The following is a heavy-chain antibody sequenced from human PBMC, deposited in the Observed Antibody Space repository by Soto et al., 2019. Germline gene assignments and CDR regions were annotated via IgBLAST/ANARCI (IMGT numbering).Heavy chain of an antibody. CDR1: GGTFSSYA. D-gene: IGHD3-16*01. CDR3: ATSKRGIPIEVGWVPHYCYDAMDV. CDR2: IISIFGTA. Sequence: QVQLVQSGAEVKKPGSSVKVSCKASGGTFSSYAISWVRQAPGRGLEWMGGIISIFGTANYAQQYQGRVRITADESTSTAYMELSSLRSEDTASYYCATSKRGIPIEVGWVPHYCYDAMDVWGQGTTVTVSS. V-gene: IGHV1-69*01. J-gene: IGHJ6*02.